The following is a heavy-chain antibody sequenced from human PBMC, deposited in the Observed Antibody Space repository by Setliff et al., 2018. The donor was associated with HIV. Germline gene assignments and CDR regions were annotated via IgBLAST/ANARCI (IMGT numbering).Heavy chain of an antibody. D-gene: IGHD5-12*01. CDR2: IYTGGRT. V-gene: IGHV4-4*07. J-gene: IGHJ4*02. Sequence: SETLSLTCTVSDDSISSNYWSWIRQSAGKGLEWVGRIYTGGRTNYNPSLKSRVTMSVDTSKNQFSLKLTSVTASDTAVYYCARMYSGYDWSPAGARTRYFDYWGQGTLVTVSS. CDR3: ARMYSGYDWSPAGARTRYFDY. CDR1: DDSISSNY.